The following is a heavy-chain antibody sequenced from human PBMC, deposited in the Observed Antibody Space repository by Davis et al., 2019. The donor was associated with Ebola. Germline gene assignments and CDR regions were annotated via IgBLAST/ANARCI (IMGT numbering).Heavy chain of an antibody. CDR2: INPNSGGT. CDR1: GYTFTGYY. J-gene: IGHJ4*02. CDR3: ARGTFYDYVWGSSVYFEF. V-gene: IGHV1-2*02. Sequence: ASVKVSCKASGYTFTGYYMHWVRQAPGQGLEWMGWINPNSGGTNYAQKFQGRVTMTRDTSINTAYMELSRLKSDDTAVNYCARGTFYDYVWGSSVYFEFWGQGTLVTVSS. D-gene: IGHD3-16*01.